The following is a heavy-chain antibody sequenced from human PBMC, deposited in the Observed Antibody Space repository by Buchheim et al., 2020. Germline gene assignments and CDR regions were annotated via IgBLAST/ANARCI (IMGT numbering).Heavy chain of an antibody. Sequence: EVHLLESGGGLVQPGGSLRLSCAASGFTFSNYAMNWVRQAPGKGLELVSGISGSGNKTYHADSVKGRFTISRDNSKNTLYLQMNSLRAEDTAVHYCAKDPVVEVAATSWFDPWGQGTL. CDR2: ISGSGNKT. D-gene: IGHD2-15*01. CDR1: GFTFSNYA. V-gene: IGHV3-23*01. CDR3: AKDPVVEVAATSWFDP. J-gene: IGHJ5*02.